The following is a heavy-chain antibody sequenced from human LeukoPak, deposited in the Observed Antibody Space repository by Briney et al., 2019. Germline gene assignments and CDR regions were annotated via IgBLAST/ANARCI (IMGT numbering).Heavy chain of an antibody. D-gene: IGHD1-26*01. V-gene: IGHV4-4*02. CDR2: IYHSGST. J-gene: IGHJ4*02. CDR1: GGSINSSNW. Sequence: SETLSLTCAVSGGSINSSNWWSWVRQPPGKGLEWIGEIYHSGSTKYSPSLKSRVTISVDKSKNQFSLKLSSVTAADTAVYYCAREVGRGLFDYWGQGTLVTVSS. CDR3: AREVGRGLFDY.